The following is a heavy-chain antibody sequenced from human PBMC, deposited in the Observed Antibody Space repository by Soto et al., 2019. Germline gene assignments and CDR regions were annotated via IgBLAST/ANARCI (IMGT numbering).Heavy chain of an antibody. CDR2: IYYSGST. CDR1: GVSISSGGYY. J-gene: IGHJ4*02. D-gene: IGHD6-13*01. Sequence: SETLSLTCTVSGVSISSGGYYWSWIRQHPGKGLQWIGNIYYSGSTNYNPSLKSRIIISLDTSKNQFSLKLSSVTAADTAVYFCARYRISGSWSRFDYWGQGTLVTVSS. CDR3: ARYRISGSWSRFDY. V-gene: IGHV4-31*03.